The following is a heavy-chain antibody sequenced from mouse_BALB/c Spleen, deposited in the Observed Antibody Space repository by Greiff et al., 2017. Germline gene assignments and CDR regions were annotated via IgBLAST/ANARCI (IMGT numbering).Heavy chain of an antibody. CDR2: ISYSGST. V-gene: IGHV3-2*02. D-gene: IGHD2-2*01. J-gene: IGHJ1*01. CDR1: GYSITSDYA. Sequence: EVKLQESGPGLVKPSQSLSLTCTVTGYSITSDYAWNWIRQFPGNKLEWMGYISYSGSTSYNPSLKSRISITRDTSKNQFFLQLNSVTTEDTATYYCARGGYGYDWYFDVWGAGGTVTASS. CDR3: ARGGYGYDWYFDV.